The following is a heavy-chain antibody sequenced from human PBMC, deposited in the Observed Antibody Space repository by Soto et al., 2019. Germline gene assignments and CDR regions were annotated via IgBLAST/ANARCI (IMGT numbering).Heavy chain of an antibody. V-gene: IGHV4-59*08. CDR1: GGSISSYY. CDR3: ATLNSGSYSYWFDP. Sequence: SETLSLTCTVSGGSISSYYWSWIRQPPGKGLEWIGYIYYSGSTNYNPSLKSRVTISVDTSKNQFSLKLSSVTAADTAVYYCATLNSGSYSYWFDPWGQGTLVTVSS. D-gene: IGHD1-26*01. J-gene: IGHJ5*02. CDR2: IYYSGST.